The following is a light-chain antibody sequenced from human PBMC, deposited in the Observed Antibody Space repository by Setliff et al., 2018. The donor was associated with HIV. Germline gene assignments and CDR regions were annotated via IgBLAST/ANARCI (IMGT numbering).Light chain of an antibody. V-gene: IGLV2-23*02. CDR2: EVS. CDR3: CSYAGTSTYV. Sequence: QSVLTQPASVSGSPGQSITISCTGTSSDVWSYNLVSWYQQHPGKAPKLMICEVSKRPSGVSNRFSGSKSGNTASLTISGLQAEDEADYYCCSYAGTSTYVFGTGTKVTVL. J-gene: IGLJ1*01. CDR1: SSDVWSYNL.